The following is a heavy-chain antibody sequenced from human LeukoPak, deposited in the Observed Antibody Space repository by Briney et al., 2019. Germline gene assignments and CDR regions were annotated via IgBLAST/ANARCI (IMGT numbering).Heavy chain of an antibody. CDR1: GFTFNDYS. J-gene: IGHJ6*02. D-gene: IGHD3-10*01. CDR3: SKRLLWSEVYYYYGTDV. CDR2: ISCNSGSI. Sequence: GRSLRLSCAASGFTFNDYSMHWVRQAPGKGLEWVSGISCNSGSIGYADSVKGRFSISRDNAKNSLYLQMDSLKPEDTAVYYCSKRLLWSEVYYYYGTDVWGQGTTVTVSS. V-gene: IGHV3-9*01.